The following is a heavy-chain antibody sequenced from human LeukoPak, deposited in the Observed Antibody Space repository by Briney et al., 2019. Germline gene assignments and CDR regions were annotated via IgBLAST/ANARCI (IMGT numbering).Heavy chain of an antibody. J-gene: IGHJ4*02. CDR1: GFTFDDYA. CDR3: AKAWFGELLNCFDY. CDR2: ISWNSGSI. D-gene: IGHD3-10*01. V-gene: IGHV3-9*01. Sequence: GRSLRLSCAASGFTFDDYAMNWVRQAPGKGLEWVSGISWNSGSIGYADSVKGRFTISRDNAKNSLYLQMNSLRAEDTALYYCAKAWFGELLNCFDYWGQGTLVTVSS.